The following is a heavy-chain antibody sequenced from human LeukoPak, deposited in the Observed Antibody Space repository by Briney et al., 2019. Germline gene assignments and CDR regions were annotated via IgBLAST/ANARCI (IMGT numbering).Heavy chain of an antibody. Sequence: PSETLSLTCAVYGGSFSGYYWSWIRQPPGKGLEWIGEINHSGSTNYNPSLKSRVTISVDTSKNQFSLKLSSVTAADTAVYYCARGGGSTSGYIHYYYMDVWGKGTTVTVSS. CDR1: GGSFSGYY. CDR3: ARGGGSTSGYIHYYYMDV. CDR2: INHSGST. J-gene: IGHJ6*03. D-gene: IGHD2-2*01. V-gene: IGHV4-34*01.